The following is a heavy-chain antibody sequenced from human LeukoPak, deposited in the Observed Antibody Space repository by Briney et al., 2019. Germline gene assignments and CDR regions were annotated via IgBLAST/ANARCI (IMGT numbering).Heavy chain of an antibody. J-gene: IGHJ4*02. CDR3: ARESESSGWYDY. CDR1: GFMFHDYA. CDR2: ISGDGGST. Sequence: GGSLRLSCAAPGFMFHDYAIHWVRRAPGKGLEWVSLISGDGGSTFYADSVKGRFTISRDNSKNSLYLQMNSLRSDDTALYYCARESESSGWYDYWGQGTLVTVSS. V-gene: IGHV3-43*02. D-gene: IGHD6-19*01.